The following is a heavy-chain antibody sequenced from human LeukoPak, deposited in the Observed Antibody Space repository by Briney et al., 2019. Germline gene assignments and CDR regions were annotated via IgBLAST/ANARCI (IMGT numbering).Heavy chain of an antibody. CDR1: GGTFSSYA. Sequence: ASVKVSCKASGGTFSSYAISWVRQAPGQGLEWVGRIIPILGIANYAQKCQGRVTITADKSTSTAYMELSSLRSEDTAVYYCARGGADYGEVDYWGQGTLVTVSS. J-gene: IGHJ4*02. D-gene: IGHD4-17*01. CDR2: IIPILGIA. CDR3: ARGGADYGEVDY. V-gene: IGHV1-69*04.